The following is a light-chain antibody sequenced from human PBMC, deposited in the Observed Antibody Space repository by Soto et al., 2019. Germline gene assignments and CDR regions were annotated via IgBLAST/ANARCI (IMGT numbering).Light chain of an antibody. J-gene: IGLJ1*01. Sequence: QSVLTQPASVSGSPGQSITISCTGTSSDVGAYNFVSWYQHHPDKAPKLMISEVSNRPSGVSDRFSGSKSGNTASLTISGLQAEDEADYYCASLTTTSFDFGTGTKVTVL. V-gene: IGLV2-14*01. CDR2: EVS. CDR1: SSDVGAYNF. CDR3: ASLTTTSFD.